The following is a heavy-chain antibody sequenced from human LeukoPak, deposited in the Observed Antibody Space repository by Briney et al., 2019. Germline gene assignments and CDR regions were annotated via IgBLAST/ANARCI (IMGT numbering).Heavy chain of an antibody. V-gene: IGHV4-61*02. CDR3: ARIGVVVMVDNWFDP. D-gene: IGHD2-8*01. Sequence: PSETLSLTCTVSGGSISSGSYYWSWIRQPAGKGLEWIGRIYASGSTNYNPSLESRVTISVDTSKNQFSLKLSSVTAADTAVYYCARIGVVVMVDNWFDPWGQGTLVTVSS. CDR2: IYASGST. CDR1: GGSISSGSYY. J-gene: IGHJ5*02.